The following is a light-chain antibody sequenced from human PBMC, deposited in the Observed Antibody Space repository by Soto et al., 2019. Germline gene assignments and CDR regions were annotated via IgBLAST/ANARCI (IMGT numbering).Light chain of an antibody. V-gene: IGLV2-14*01. CDR3: SSYTSSSTLV. J-gene: IGLJ2*01. CDR1: SSDVGGYNY. Sequence: QSALTQPASVSGSPGQSITISCTGTSSDVGGYNYVSWYQQHPGKAPKHMIYEVSNRPSGVSNRFSGSKSGNTASLTNSGLQAEDEADYYCSSYTSSSTLVFGGGTKLTVL. CDR2: EVS.